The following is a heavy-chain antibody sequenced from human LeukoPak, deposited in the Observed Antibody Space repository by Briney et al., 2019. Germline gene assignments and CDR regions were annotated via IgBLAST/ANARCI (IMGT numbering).Heavy chain of an antibody. CDR3: ARAAAAAKDHFDY. CDR2: IYHSGST. V-gene: IGHV4-4*02. CDR1: GGSLSSSNW. D-gene: IGHD6-13*01. Sequence: SETLSLTCAVSGGSLSSSNWWSWVRQPPGKGLEWIGEIYHSGSTNYNPSLKSRVTISVDKSKTQFSLKLSSVTAADTAVYYCARAAAAAKDHFDYWGQGTLVTVSS. J-gene: IGHJ4*02.